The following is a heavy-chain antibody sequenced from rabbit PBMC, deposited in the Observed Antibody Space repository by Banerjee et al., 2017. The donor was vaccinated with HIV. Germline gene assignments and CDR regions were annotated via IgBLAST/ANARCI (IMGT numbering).Heavy chain of an antibody. V-gene: IGHV1S45*01. J-gene: IGHJ4*01. CDR3: ARDLAGVIGWNFNL. D-gene: IGHD4-1*01. CDR1: GSDISSYS. CDR2: IGIGSGTT. Sequence: QEQLEESGGDLVKPEGSLKLTCTASGSDISSYSMGWVRQAPGKGLEWIGCIGIGSGTTYYASWAKGRFTISKTSSTTVTLQMTSLTAADTATYFCARDLAGVIGWNFNLWGPGTLVTVS.